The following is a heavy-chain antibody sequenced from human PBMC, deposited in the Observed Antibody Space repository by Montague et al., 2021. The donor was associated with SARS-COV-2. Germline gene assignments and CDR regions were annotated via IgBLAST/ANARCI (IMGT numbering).Heavy chain of an antibody. CDR1: GFTFSNYC. Sequence: SLRLSCAASGFTFSNYCLSWVRQAPGMGLEWVSNIKQDGIEIYYLDSVKGRFTISSDNSKNSLSLQMNSLRAGATALYFCARVSEGESNNSQYRAFDIWGQGTMVTVSS. CDR3: ARVSEGESNNSQYRAFDI. V-gene: IGHV3-7*01. CDR2: IKQDGIEI. D-gene: IGHD1-1*01. J-gene: IGHJ3*02.